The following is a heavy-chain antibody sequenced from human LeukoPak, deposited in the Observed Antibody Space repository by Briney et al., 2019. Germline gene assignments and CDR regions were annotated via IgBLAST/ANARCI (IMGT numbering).Heavy chain of an antibody. CDR1: GVSISAYY. D-gene: IGHD3-16*02. J-gene: IGHJ6*02. V-gene: IGHV4-34*01. CDR2: INHSGST. Sequence: PSETLSLTCSVSGVSISAYYWSWIRQPAGKGLEWIGEINHSGSTNYNPSLKSRVTISVDTSKNQFSLKLSSVTAADTAVYYCARRYDYVWGSYRSSYYYYGMDVWGQGTTVTVSS. CDR3: ARRYDYVWGSYRSSYYYYGMDV.